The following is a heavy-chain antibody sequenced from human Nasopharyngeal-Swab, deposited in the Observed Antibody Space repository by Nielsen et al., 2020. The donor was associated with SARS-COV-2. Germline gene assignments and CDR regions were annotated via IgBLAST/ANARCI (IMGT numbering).Heavy chain of an antibody. Sequence: GGSLRLSCKGSGYSFTSYWIGWVRQMPGKGLEWMGIIYLGDSDTRYSPSFQGQVTISADKSISTAYLQWSSLKASDTAMYYCARSQQAAGIGFDPWGQGTLVTVSS. V-gene: IGHV5-51*01. D-gene: IGHD6-13*01. CDR1: GYSFTSYW. CDR3: ARSQQAAGIGFDP. CDR2: IYLGDSDT. J-gene: IGHJ5*02.